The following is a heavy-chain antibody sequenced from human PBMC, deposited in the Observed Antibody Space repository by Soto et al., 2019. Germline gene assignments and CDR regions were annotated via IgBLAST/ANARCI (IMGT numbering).Heavy chain of an antibody. D-gene: IGHD3-9*01. Sequence: QVQLQQWGAGPLRPLETLSLTCGVSGGSFSGYYWAWIRPSPGEGLEWIGEINDRGSINYNPSLKSRVSISVDTSKNHYSRNLRSVTAADTAVYYCARESHDILTGPPWVWYFDLWGRGTLVTVSS. CDR3: ARESHDILTGPPWVWYFDL. J-gene: IGHJ2*01. CDR2: INDRGSI. V-gene: IGHV4-34*01. CDR1: GGSFSGYY.